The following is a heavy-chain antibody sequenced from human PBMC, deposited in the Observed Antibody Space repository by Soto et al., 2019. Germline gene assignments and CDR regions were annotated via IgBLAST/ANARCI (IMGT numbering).Heavy chain of an antibody. CDR1: GLTFSSSA. CDR2: IVVGSGST. V-gene: IGHV1-58*01. J-gene: IGHJ4*02. D-gene: IGHD6-19*01. CDR3: ARDVRGIAVAGVDY. Sequence: QMQLVQSGPEVRKPGTSVKVSCKASGLTFSSSAVQWVRQARGQRLEWIGWIVVGSGSTKYAQKFQERVTITRDMSTSTAYMELSSLRSEDTAVYYCARDVRGIAVAGVDYWGQGTLVTVSS.